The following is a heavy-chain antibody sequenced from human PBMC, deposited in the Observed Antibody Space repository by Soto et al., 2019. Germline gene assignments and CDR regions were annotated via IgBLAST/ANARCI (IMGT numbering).Heavy chain of an antibody. J-gene: IGHJ4*02. CDR2: ISAYNGNT. CDR1: GYTFTSYG. Sequence: ASVKVSCKASGYTFTSYGISWVRQAPGQGLEWMGWISAYNGNTNYAQKLQGRVTMTTDTSTTTAYMELTSLRSDDTAVYYCALPSYCTPVTCFYLDYWGQGTPVTVSS. D-gene: IGHD2-8*01. CDR3: ALPSYCTPVTCFYLDY. V-gene: IGHV1-18*01.